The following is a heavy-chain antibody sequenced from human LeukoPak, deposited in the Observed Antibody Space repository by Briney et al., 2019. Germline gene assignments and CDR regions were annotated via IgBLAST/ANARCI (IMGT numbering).Heavy chain of an antibody. V-gene: IGHV1-8*02. D-gene: IGHD6-19*01. CDR2: MNPNSGNT. Sequence: ASVKVSCKASGYTFTSYDINWVRQATGQGLEWMGWMNPNSGNTGYAQKFQGRVTMTRDTSTSTVYMELSSLRSEDTAVYYCARDLAVAGFLHFDYWGQGTLVTVSS. J-gene: IGHJ4*02. CDR1: GYTFTSYD. CDR3: ARDLAVAGFLHFDY.